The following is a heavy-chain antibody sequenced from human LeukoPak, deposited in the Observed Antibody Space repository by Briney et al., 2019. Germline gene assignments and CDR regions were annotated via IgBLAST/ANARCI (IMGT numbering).Heavy chain of an antibody. D-gene: IGHD5-18*01. CDR3: ARSKGYSYAYDY. CDR1: GGSSSRGGYY. Sequence: SQSLSLTCTVAGGSSSRGGYYWGWIRQPPGKGLEGIGYVYYTGSTYYNPSLKSRVTISVDTSKNQSSLKLSSVTAADTAVYYCARSKGYSYAYDYWGQGTLVTVSS. CDR2: VYYTGST. V-gene: IGHV4-30-4*01. J-gene: IGHJ4*02.